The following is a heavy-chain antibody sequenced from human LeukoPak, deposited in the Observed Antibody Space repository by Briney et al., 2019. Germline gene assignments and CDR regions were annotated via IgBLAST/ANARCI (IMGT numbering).Heavy chain of an antibody. CDR3: ARDRIEGDYAFDI. CDR1: GGTFSSYA. D-gene: IGHD1-26*01. J-gene: IGHJ3*02. V-gene: IGHV1-69*13. Sequence: WASVKVSCKASGGTFSSYAISWVRQAPGQGLEWMGGIIPIFGTANYAQKFQGGVTITADESTSTAYMELSSLRSEDTAVYYCARDRIEGDYAFDIWGQGTMVTVSS. CDR2: IIPIFGTA.